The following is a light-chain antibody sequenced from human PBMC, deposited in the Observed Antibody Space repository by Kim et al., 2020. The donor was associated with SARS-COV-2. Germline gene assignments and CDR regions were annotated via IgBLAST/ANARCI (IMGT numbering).Light chain of an antibody. J-gene: IGLJ3*02. V-gene: IGLV2-8*01. CDR1: SSDVGGYNY. CDR3: NSYAGSNNWV. CDR2: EVS. Sequence: QSALTQPPSASGSPGQSVTISCTGTSSDVGGYNYVSWYQQHPGKAHKLMIYEVSKRPSGVPDRFSGSKSGNTASLTVSGLQAEDEADYYCNSYAGSNNWVFGGGTQLTVL.